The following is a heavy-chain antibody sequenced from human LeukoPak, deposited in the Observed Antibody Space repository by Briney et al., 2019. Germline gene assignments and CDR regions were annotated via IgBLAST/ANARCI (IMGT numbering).Heavy chain of an antibody. CDR3: ARAGTVLLWFGELLSWFDP. Sequence: SETLSLTCTVSGGSISSGGYYWSWIRQHPGKGLEWIGYIYYSGSTYYNPSLKSRVTISVDTSKNQFSLKLSSVTAADTAVYYCARAGTVLLWFGELLSWFDPWGQGTLVTVSS. V-gene: IGHV4-31*03. CDR1: GGSISSGGYY. J-gene: IGHJ5*02. D-gene: IGHD3-10*01. CDR2: IYYSGST.